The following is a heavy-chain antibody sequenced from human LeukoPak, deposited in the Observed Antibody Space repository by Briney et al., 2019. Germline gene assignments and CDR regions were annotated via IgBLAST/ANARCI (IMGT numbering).Heavy chain of an antibody. D-gene: IGHD6-6*01. CDR3: AKDQFSSLLNWFDP. Sequence: GGALGLSCAAPGFTFSRYAMSWGRQGPGKGLEWVSPISGSGGSTYYADSVKGRFTISRDNSKNTLYLQMNSLRAEDTPVYYCAKDQFSSLLNWFDPWGQGTQVTVSS. V-gene: IGHV3-23*01. CDR1: GFTFSRYA. CDR2: ISGSGGST. J-gene: IGHJ5*02.